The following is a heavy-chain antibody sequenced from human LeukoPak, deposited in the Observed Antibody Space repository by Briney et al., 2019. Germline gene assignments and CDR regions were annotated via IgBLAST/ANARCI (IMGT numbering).Heavy chain of an antibody. CDR3: ARHLNNCGDDCYIFDY. D-gene: IGHD2-21*01. CDR1: GGSISRGGYY. CDR2: IYYSGST. Sequence: SETLSLTRTVSGGSISRGGYYWSWIRQPPGKGLEWMGYIYYSGSTNYNPSLKSRVTISVDTSKNQFSLRVSSVTAADTAVYYCARHLNNCGDDCYIFDYWGQGTLVTVSS. J-gene: IGHJ4*02. V-gene: IGHV4-61*08.